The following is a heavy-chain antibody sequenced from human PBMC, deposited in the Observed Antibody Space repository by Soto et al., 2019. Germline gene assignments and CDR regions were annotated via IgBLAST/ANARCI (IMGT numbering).Heavy chain of an antibody. CDR3: GRDPKTSRGQHCAFMYSDS. CDR2: ISYDGTNK. V-gene: IGHV3-30-3*01. J-gene: IGHJ5*01. D-gene: IGHD2-8*01. CDR1: GFSFRISP. Sequence: PGGFLRLSCGASGFSFRISPMHWVRQAPGKGPEWVALISYDGTNKFYADSVKGRFTISRDNSKSTLYLPVDSLRPEDAAVYYGGRDPKTSRGQHCAFMYSDSWGQATLVTVSS.